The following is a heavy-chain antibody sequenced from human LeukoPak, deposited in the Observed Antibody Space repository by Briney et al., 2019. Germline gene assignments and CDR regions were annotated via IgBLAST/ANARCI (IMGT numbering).Heavy chain of an antibody. J-gene: IGHJ6*02. V-gene: IGHV3-23*01. CDR3: AQYDYYDSSGYYGDLFYYYGMDV. CDR2: ISGSGGST. CDR1: GFTFSSYA. D-gene: IGHD3-22*01. Sequence: GGSLRLPCAASGFTFSSYAMSWVRQAPGKGLEWVSAISGSGGSTYYADSVKGRFTISRDNSKNTLYLQMNSLRAEDTAVYYCAQYDYYDSSGYYGDLFYYYGMDVWGQGTTVTVSS.